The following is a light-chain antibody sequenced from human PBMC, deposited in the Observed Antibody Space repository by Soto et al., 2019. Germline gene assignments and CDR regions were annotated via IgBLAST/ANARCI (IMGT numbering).Light chain of an antibody. J-gene: IGLJ2*01. CDR2: RAD. CDR1: SSNIGSNY. CDR3: AAWDDTLSGLV. Sequence: QSVLTQPPSASGTPGQTVTISCSGRSSNIGSNYVYWYQQLPGTAPRLPMYRADQRPSGVPDRFSGSKSGTSASLAISGLRSEDEADYYCAAWDDTLSGLVFGGWTKLTVL. V-gene: IGLV1-47*01.